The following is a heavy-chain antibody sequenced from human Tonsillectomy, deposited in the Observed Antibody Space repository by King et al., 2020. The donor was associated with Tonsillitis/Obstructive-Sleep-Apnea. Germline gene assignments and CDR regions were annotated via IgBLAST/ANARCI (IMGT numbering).Heavy chain of an antibody. D-gene: IGHD5-18*01. CDR1: GGSISSSSYY. CDR2: IYYSGST. J-gene: IGHJ4*02. CDR3: ARHWARGYSYGYYYFDY. Sequence: QLQESGPGLVKPSETLSLTCTVSGGSISSSSYYWGWIRQPPGKGLEWIGSIYYSGSTYYNPSLKSRVTISVDTSKNQFSLKLSSVTAADTAVYYCARHWARGYSYGYYYFDYWGQGTLVTVSS. V-gene: IGHV4-39*01.